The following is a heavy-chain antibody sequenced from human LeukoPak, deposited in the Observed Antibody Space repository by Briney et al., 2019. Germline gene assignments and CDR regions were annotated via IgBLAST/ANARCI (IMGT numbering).Heavy chain of an antibody. CDR3: AKVKSDDFWSGYLFDY. Sequence: GGSLRLSCAASGFTVSSNYMSWVRQAPGKGLEWVSAISGSGGSTYYADSVKGRFTISRDNSKNTLYLQMNSLRAEDTAVYYCAKVKSDDFWSGYLFDYWGQGTLVTVSS. J-gene: IGHJ4*02. CDR1: GFTVSSNY. D-gene: IGHD3-3*01. CDR2: ISGSGGST. V-gene: IGHV3-23*01.